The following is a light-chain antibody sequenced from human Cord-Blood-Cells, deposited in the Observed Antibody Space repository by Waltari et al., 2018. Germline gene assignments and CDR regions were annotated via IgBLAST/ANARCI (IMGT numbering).Light chain of an antibody. CDR2: WAS. V-gene: IGKV4-1*01. J-gene: IGKJ1*01. Sequence: DIVMTQSPDSLAVSLGERATINCKSSQSVLYSSNNKNYLAWYQQKPGQPPKLLIYWASTRESGVPDRCSGSGSGTDFTLTISSRQAEDVAVYYCQQYYSTPRTFGQGTKVEIK. CDR3: QQYYSTPRT. CDR1: QSVLYSSNNKNY.